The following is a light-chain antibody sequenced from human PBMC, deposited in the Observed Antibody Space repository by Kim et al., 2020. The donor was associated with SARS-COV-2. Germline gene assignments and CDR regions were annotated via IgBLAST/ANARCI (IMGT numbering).Light chain of an antibody. CDR3: QAWDSSTAV. J-gene: IGLJ3*02. CDR1: KLGDKY. V-gene: IGLV3-1*01. Sequence: VSPGQTASITCSGDKLGDKYACWYQQKPGQSPVLVIYKDSKRPSGIPERFSGSNSGNTATLTISGTQAMDEADYYCQAWDSSTAVFGGGTQLTVL. CDR2: KDS.